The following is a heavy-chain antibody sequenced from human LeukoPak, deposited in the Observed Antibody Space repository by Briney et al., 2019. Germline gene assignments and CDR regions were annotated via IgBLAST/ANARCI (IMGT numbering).Heavy chain of an antibody. J-gene: IGHJ4*02. CDR1: GFTFSSYS. Sequence: GGSLRLSCAASGFTFSSYSMNWVRQAPGKGLEWVSYISSSSSSTIYYADSVKGRFTISRDNAKNSLYLQMNSLRAEDTAVYYCARVPAAGYSYGLYWGQGTLVTVSS. CDR2: ISSSSSSTI. CDR3: ARVPAAGYSYGLY. D-gene: IGHD5-18*01. V-gene: IGHV3-48*04.